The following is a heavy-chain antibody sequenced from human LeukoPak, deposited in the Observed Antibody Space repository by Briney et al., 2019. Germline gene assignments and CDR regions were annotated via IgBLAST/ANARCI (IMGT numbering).Heavy chain of an antibody. D-gene: IGHD3-3*01. Sequence: SETLSLTCTVSGGSISSGGYYWSWIRQPPGEGLEWIGYIYHSGSTYYNPSLKSRVTISVDRSKNQFSLKLSSVTAADTAVYYCARWRIFGVVIPDYWGQGTLVTVSS. CDR3: ARWRIFGVVIPDY. J-gene: IGHJ4*02. V-gene: IGHV4-30-2*01. CDR2: IYHSGST. CDR1: GGSISSGGYY.